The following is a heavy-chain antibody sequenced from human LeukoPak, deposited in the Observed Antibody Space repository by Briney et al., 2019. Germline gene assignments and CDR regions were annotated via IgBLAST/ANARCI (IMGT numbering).Heavy chain of an antibody. CDR1: GGTFSSYA. CDR2: IIPIFGTA. J-gene: IGHJ5*02. D-gene: IGHD6-6*01. CDR3: ARDGGYSSSSLTEHWFDP. Sequence: GASVKVFCKASGGTFSSYAISWVRQAPGQGLEWMGGIIPIFGTANYAQKFQGRVTITTDESTSTAYRELSSLRSEDTAVYYCARDGGYSSSSLTEHWFDPWGQGTLVTVSS. V-gene: IGHV1-69*05.